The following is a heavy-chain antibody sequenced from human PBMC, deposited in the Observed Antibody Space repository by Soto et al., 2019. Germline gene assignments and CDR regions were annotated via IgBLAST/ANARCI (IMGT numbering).Heavy chain of an antibody. CDR1: RGSIISYY. V-gene: IGHV4-59*06. Sequence: SETPSLTCTVSRGSIISYYWSWIPQQTGKGLEWIGYIYYSGSTYYNPSLKSRVTISVDTSKNQFSLKLSSVTAADTAVYYCARGGIVVVVAARDAFDIWGQGTMVT. D-gene: IGHD2-15*01. CDR3: ARGGIVVVVAARDAFDI. J-gene: IGHJ3*02. CDR2: IYYSGST.